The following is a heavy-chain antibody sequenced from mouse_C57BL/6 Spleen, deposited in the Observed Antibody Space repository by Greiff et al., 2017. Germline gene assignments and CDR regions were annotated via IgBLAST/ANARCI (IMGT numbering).Heavy chain of an antibody. J-gene: IGHJ3*01. Sequence: QVQLQQPGAELVRPGSSVKLSCKASGYTFTSYWMHWVKQRPIQGLEWIGNIDPSDSDTHYNQKFKDKATLTVDTSSSTAYMQLSSLTSADSAVYYCARGEVFAYWGQGTLVTVSA. CDR1: GYTFTSYW. V-gene: IGHV1-52*01. CDR3: ARGEVFAY. CDR2: IDPSDSDT. D-gene: IGHD2-14*01.